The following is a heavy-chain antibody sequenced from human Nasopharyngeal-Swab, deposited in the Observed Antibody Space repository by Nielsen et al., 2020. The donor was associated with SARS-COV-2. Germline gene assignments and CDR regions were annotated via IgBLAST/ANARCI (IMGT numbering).Heavy chain of an antibody. Sequence: SVKVSCKASGGTFSGYAISWVRQAPGQGLEWMGRIIPILGIANYAQKFQGRATITADKSTSTAYMELSSLRSEDTAAYYCAREAWGSAMDMNWFDPWGQGTLVTVSS. CDR3: AREAWGSAMDMNWFDP. J-gene: IGHJ5*02. D-gene: IGHD5-18*01. V-gene: IGHV1-69*04. CDR1: GGTFSGYA. CDR2: IIPILGIA.